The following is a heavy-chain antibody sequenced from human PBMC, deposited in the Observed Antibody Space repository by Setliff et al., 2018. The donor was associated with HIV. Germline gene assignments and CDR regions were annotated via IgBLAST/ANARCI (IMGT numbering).Heavy chain of an antibody. CDR2: INHRGST. V-gene: IGHV4-34*01. J-gene: IGHJ4*02. CDR1: GGSFSDYY. Sequence: SETLSLTCAVYGGSFSDYYWTWIRQSPGKGLEWIGEINHRGSTNYNPSLKSRVTVSVDTSKNQFSPKLTSVTAADTAVYYCARYSPRGYTLTGPYWGQGTLVTVSS. D-gene: IGHD6-25*01. CDR3: ARYSPRGYTLTGPY.